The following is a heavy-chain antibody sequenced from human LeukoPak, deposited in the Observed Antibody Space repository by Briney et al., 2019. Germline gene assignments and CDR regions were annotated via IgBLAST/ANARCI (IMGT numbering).Heavy chain of an antibody. CDR2: INHSGST. D-gene: IGHD1-26*01. CDR1: GGSFSGYY. Sequence: SGTLSLTCAVYGGSFSGYYWSWIRQPPGKGLEWIGEINHSGSTNYNPSLKSRVTISVDTSKSQFSLKLSSVTAADTAVYYCARQVGLIDAFDVWGQGTMVTVSS. J-gene: IGHJ3*01. V-gene: IGHV4-34*01. CDR3: ARQVGLIDAFDV.